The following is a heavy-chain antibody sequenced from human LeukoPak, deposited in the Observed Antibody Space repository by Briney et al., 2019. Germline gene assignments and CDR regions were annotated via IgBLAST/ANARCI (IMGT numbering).Heavy chain of an antibody. Sequence: SETLSLTCTVSGGSVSSGSYYWSWIRQPPGKGLEWIGSIYYSGSTYYNPSLKSRVTISVDTSKNQFSLKLSSVTAADTAVYYCARHREYSSPPNYYYGMDVWGQGTTVTVSS. CDR1: GGSVSSGSYY. V-gene: IGHV4-39*01. J-gene: IGHJ6*02. CDR2: IYYSGST. CDR3: ARHREYSSPPNYYYGMDV. D-gene: IGHD6-6*01.